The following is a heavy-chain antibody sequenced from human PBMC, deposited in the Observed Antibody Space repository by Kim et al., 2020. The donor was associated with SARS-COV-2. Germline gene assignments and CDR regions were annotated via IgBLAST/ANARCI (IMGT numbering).Heavy chain of an antibody. Sequence: GGSLRLSCAASGFTFSNFNMNWVRQTPGKGLEWVSFINSASNKIYYADSVKGRFTISRDNAQDSLYLQMNSLRDEGTAVYYCARGTVLRGTTSHFDYWGQGTLVTASS. D-gene: IGHD3-10*01. J-gene: IGHJ4*02. CDR1: GFTFSNFN. CDR3: ARGTVLRGTTSHFDY. V-gene: IGHV3-48*02. CDR2: INSASNKI.